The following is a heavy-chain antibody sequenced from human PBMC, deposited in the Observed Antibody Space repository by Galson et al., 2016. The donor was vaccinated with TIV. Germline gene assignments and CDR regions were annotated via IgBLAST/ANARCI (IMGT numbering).Heavy chain of an antibody. V-gene: IGHV1-2*06. Sequence: SVKVPCKASGYIFIAYYIHWVRQARGHGLEWMGRINPNSGDTNSAQKFQGRVTMTRGTSIRTAYLEVSRLTSDDTAVYFCAQAVYYDSTAYYLHYWGQGTLVTVSS. D-gene: IGHD3-22*01. CDR3: AQAVYYDSTAYYLHY. CDR1: GYIFIAYY. J-gene: IGHJ1*01. CDR2: INPNSGDT.